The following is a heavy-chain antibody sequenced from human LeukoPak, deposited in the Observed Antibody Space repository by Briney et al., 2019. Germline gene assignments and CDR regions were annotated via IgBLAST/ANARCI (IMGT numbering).Heavy chain of an antibody. D-gene: IGHD3-22*01. V-gene: IGHV4-34*01. CDR3: ARDDYEYYYYYGMDV. CDR1: GGSFSGYY. Sequence: SETLSLTCAVYGGSFSGYYWSWIRQPPGKGLEWIGEINHSGSTNYNPSLKSRVTISVDTSKNQFSLKLSAVTAADTAVYYCARDDYEYYYYYGMDVWGQGTTVTVSS. CDR2: INHSGST. J-gene: IGHJ6*02.